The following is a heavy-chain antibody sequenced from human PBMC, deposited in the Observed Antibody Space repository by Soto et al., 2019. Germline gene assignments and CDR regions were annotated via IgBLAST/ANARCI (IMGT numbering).Heavy chain of an antibody. CDR1: GDTFSSYA. V-gene: IGHV1-69*13. D-gene: IGHD4-17*01. J-gene: IGHJ4*02. Sequence: SLKVYCKASGDTFSSYAISWVRQAPGQGLEWMGGIIPIFGTANYAQKFQGRVTITADESTSTAYMELSSLRSEDTAVYYCARSGLRWHKNFDYWGQGTLVPVSS. CDR3: ARSGLRWHKNFDY. CDR2: IIPIFGTA.